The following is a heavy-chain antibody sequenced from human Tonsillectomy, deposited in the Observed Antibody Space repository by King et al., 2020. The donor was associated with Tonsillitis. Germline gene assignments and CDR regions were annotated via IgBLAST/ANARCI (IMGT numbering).Heavy chain of an antibody. CDR3: ARMRTLVDI. Sequence: QLQESGPGLVKPSETLSLTCTVSGGSISSYYWSWIRQPPGKGLEWIGYIYYSGSTNYNPSLKSRVTISVDTSKNQFSLKLSSVTAADTAVYYCARMRTLVDIWGQGTMVTVPS. J-gene: IGHJ3*02. CDR1: GGSISSYY. V-gene: IGHV4-59*08. CDR2: IYYSGST.